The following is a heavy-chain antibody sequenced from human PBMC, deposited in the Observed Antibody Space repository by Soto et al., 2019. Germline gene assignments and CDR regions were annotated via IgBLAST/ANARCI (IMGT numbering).Heavy chain of an antibody. D-gene: IGHD1-7*01. V-gene: IGHV4-4*07. CDR2: IHSSGTT. J-gene: IGHJ4*02. Sequence: QVQLQESGPGLVKPSETLSLNCTVSSGSINSFYWSWIRQTAGKGLEWIGRIHSSGTTNYNPSLKSRVTMSVDTSKNQFSLKLTSVTAADTAVYYCARDRIIGTSYSDYWGQGILVTVSS. CDR3: ARDRIIGTSYSDY. CDR1: SGSINSFY.